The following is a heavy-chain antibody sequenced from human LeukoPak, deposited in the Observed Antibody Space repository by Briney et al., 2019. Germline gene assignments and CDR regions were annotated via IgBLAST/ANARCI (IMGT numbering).Heavy chain of an antibody. Sequence: PGGSLRLSCAASGFTFDDYAMHWVRQAPGKGLEGVAGISWNSGIRDYSDSVKGRFTVSRDNARNSLYLQMNSLRAEDTALYYCARDVPPHYDKSGADYWGQGTLVTVSS. CDR2: ISWNSGIR. CDR3: ARDVPPHYDKSGADY. D-gene: IGHD2-15*01. CDR1: GFTFDDYA. V-gene: IGHV3-9*01. J-gene: IGHJ4*02.